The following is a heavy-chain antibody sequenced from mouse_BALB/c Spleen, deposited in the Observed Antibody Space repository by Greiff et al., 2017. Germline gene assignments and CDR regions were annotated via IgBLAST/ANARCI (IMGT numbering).Heavy chain of an antibody. V-gene: IGHV14-4*02. CDR2: IDPENGDT. J-gene: IGHJ3*01. CDR3: NARYDRLFAY. CDR1: GFNIKDYY. D-gene: IGHD2-14*01. Sequence: EVQLQQSGAELVRSGASVKLSCTASGFNIKDYYMHWVKQRPEQGLEWIGWIDPENGDTEYAPKFQGKATMTADTSSNTAYLQLSSLTSEDTAVYYCNARYDRLFAYWGQGTLVTVSA.